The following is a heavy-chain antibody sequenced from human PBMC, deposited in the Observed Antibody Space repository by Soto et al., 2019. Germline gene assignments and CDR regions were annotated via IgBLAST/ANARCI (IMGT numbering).Heavy chain of an antibody. CDR2: MNPGRGKT. Sequence: QVQLVQSGAEVKEPGASVRVSCKASGYTFINFDISWVRQAAGQGLEWLGWMNPGRGKTGYASKFQGRVATTRDASTGTSQLGLSSLTSHDTAVFYCARMASSGTLNWFNPGGQGTRVTVSS. D-gene: IGHD1-26*01. V-gene: IGHV1-8*02. CDR3: ARMASSGTLNWFNP. CDR1: GYTFINFD. J-gene: IGHJ5*02.